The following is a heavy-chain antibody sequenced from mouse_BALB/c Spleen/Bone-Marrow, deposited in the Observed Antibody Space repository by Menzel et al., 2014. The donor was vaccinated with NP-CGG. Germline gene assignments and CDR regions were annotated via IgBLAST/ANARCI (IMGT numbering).Heavy chain of an antibody. CDR1: GFTFSSYT. CDR3: TRDMTTARAPQYFDA. D-gene: IGHD3-2*01. CDR2: ISSGGSYT. V-gene: IGHV5-6-4*01. J-gene: IGHJ1*01. Sequence: EVKLVESGGGLVKPGGSLKLSCAASGFTFSSYTMSWVRQTPEKRLEWAATISSGGSYTYYPDSVKGRFTISRDNAKNTLYLQMSSLKSEDTAMYYCTRDMTTARAPQYFDAWGAGTTVTVSS.